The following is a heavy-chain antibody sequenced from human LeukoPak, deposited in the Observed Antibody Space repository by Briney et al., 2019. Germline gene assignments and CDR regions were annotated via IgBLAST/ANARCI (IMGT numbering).Heavy chain of an antibody. Sequence: SQTLSLTCTVSDGSISSGDSYWSWIRQPPGKGLEWLAYIFYSGNTYYNPSLKSRLSTSVDTSKNQFSLTPSSVTAADTAVYYCAALGEGVLLSFWGQGVLVTVSS. J-gene: IGHJ4*02. CDR1: DGSISSGDSY. CDR3: AALGEGVLLSF. CDR2: IFYSGNT. V-gene: IGHV4-30-4*01. D-gene: IGHD3-10*01.